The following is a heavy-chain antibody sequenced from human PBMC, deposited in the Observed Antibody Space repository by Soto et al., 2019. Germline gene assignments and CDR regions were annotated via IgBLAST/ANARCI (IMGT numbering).Heavy chain of an antibody. Sequence: GGPVKVSCKASGYTFTSYGISWVRQAPGQGLEWMGWISAYNGNTNYAQKLQGRVTMTTDTSTSTAYMELRSLRSDDTAVYYCARVVARAVAGHFDYWGQGTLVTVSS. V-gene: IGHV1-18*01. CDR2: ISAYNGNT. CDR1: GYTFTSYG. CDR3: ARVVARAVAGHFDY. D-gene: IGHD6-19*01. J-gene: IGHJ4*02.